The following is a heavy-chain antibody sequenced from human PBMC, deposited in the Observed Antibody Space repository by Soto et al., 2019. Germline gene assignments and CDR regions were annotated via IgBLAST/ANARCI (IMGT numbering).Heavy chain of an antibody. CDR3: ARGYCSSTSCYRYYYYYMDV. Sequence: PGGSLRLFCAASGFTFSSYGMHWVRQAPGKGLEWVAFIWYDGSNKYYAVSVKGRFTISRDNSKNTLYLQMNSLRAEDTAVYYCARGYCSSTSCYRYYYYYMDVWGKGTTVTVSS. V-gene: IGHV3-33*01. CDR1: GFTFSSYG. J-gene: IGHJ6*03. D-gene: IGHD2-2*01. CDR2: IWYDGSNK.